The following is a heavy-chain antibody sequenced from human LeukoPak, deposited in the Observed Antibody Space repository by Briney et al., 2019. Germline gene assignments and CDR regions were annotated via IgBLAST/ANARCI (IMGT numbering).Heavy chain of an antibody. J-gene: IGHJ6*03. Sequence: GGSLRLSCAASGLTFSSYWMSWVRQAPGKGLEWVGNINQDGSEKCYVDSVKGRFTISRDNAKKSLHLQMNSLRAEDTALYYCASCGYRYGQYYYYMDVWGKGTTVTVSS. CDR3: ASCGYRYGQYYYYMDV. V-gene: IGHV3-7*01. CDR2: INQDGSEK. CDR1: GLTFSSYW. D-gene: IGHD5-18*01.